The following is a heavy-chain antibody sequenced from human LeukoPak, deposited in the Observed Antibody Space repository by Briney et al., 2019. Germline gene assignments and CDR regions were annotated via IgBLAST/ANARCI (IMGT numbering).Heavy chain of an antibody. J-gene: IGHJ6*02. D-gene: IGHD6-25*01. CDR1: GGSISSGTYY. Sequence: PSETLSLTCTVSGGSISSGTYYWSWIRQPAGKGLEWIAYIYYSGSTNYNLSLKSRVTMSVDTSKNQLSLKLTSVTAADTAVYYCARQRVGSRTMDVWGQGTTVTVSS. CDR2: IYYSGST. V-gene: IGHV4-61*10. CDR3: ARQRVGSRTMDV.